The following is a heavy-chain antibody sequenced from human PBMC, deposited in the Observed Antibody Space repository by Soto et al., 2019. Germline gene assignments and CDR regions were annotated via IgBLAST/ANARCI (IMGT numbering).Heavy chain of an antibody. CDR3: FRASLPPVTIDF. Sequence: PSETLSLTCAVSGGSISSGGYSWSWIRQPPGKGLEWIGYIYHSGSTYYNPSLKSRVTISVDRSKNQFSLKLSSVTAADTAVYYFFRASLPPVTIDFWGQGILVTVFS. CDR2: IYHSGST. J-gene: IGHJ4*02. D-gene: IGHD4-17*01. V-gene: IGHV4-30-2*01. CDR1: GGSISSGGYS.